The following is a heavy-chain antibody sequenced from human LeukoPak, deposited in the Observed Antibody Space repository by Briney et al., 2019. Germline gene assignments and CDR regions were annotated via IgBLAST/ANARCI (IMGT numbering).Heavy chain of an antibody. CDR3: AKALVAPYDSSGYTFDY. V-gene: IGHV3-30*02. CDR2: IRYDGSNK. CDR1: GFTFSSYG. Sequence: GGSLRLSCAASGFTFSSYGMHWVRQAPGKGLEWVAFIRYDGSNKYYADSVKGRFTISRDNSKNSLYLQMNSLRAEDTAVYYCAKALVAPYDSSGYTFDYWGQGTLVTVSS. J-gene: IGHJ4*02. D-gene: IGHD3-22*01.